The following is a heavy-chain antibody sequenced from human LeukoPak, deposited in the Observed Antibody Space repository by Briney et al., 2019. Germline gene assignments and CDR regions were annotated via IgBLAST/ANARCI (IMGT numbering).Heavy chain of an antibody. CDR3: TRDRSHDNAPYDY. V-gene: IGHV3-11*04. CDR2: ISSSGRYI. D-gene: IGHD3-10*01. J-gene: IGHJ4*02. Sequence: PGGSLRLSCAASGFTFSDYYMSWIRQAPGKGLEWVSYISSSGRYIYYADSVKGRFTISRDNAKNSVTLQMNSLRAEDTAVYYCTRDRSHDNAPYDYWGQGALVTVSS. CDR1: GFTFSDYY.